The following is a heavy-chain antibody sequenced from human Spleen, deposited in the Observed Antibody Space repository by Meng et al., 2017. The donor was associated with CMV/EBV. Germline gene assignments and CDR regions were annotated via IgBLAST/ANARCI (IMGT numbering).Heavy chain of an antibody. CDR2: IIPIFGTA. D-gene: IGHD3-10*01. CDR1: GYTLTELS. CDR3: AREEITMVRGVTFSAFDI. V-gene: IGHV1-69*05. Sequence: SVKVSCKVSGYTLTELSMHWVRQAPGKGLEWMGGIIPIFGTANYAQKFQGRVTITTDESTSTAYMELSSLRSEDTAVYYCAREEITMVRGVTFSAFDIWGQGTMVTVSS. J-gene: IGHJ3*02.